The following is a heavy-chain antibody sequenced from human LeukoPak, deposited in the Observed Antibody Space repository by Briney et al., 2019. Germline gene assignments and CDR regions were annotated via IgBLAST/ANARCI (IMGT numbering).Heavy chain of an antibody. Sequence: ASVKVSCKASGYNFIGYGITWVRQAPGQGLEWMGRISGYNGNTKYAKKFQGRVTMTRDTSTNTAYMELRSLRYDDTAVYYCAREAYSSSSGFTDYWGQGTLVTVSS. CDR3: AREAYSSSSGFTDY. D-gene: IGHD6-6*01. CDR1: GYNFIGYG. V-gene: IGHV1-18*01. CDR2: ISGYNGNT. J-gene: IGHJ4*02.